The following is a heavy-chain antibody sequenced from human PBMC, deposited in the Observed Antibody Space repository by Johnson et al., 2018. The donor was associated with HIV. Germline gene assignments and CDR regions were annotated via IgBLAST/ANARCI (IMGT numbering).Heavy chain of an antibody. CDR3: ARDGYSYGDAFDI. V-gene: IGHV3-30-3*01. J-gene: IGHJ3*02. CDR2: ISYDGSNK. Sequence: QVQLVESGGGVVQPGRSLRLSCAASGFTFSSYAMHWVRQAPGKGLEWVAVISYDGSNKYYADSVKGRFTISRDNSKNTLYLQMNRVRAEDTAGYYCARDGYSYGDAFDIWGQGTMVTVSS. D-gene: IGHD5-18*01. CDR1: GFTFSSYA.